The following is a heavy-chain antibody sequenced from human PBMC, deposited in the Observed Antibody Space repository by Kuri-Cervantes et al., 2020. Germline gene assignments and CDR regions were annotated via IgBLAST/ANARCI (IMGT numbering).Heavy chain of an antibody. V-gene: IGHV1-46*01. D-gene: IGHD4-23*01. CDR1: GYTFTSYY. CDR2: INPSGGST. CDR3: VRDPRRGQGGNSYYYYYYMDV. Sequence: ASVKVSCKASGYTFTSYYMHWVRQAPGQGLEWMGIINPSGGSTSYAQKFQGRVTMTRDTSTSTVYMELSSLRSEDTAVYYCVRDPRRGQGGNSYYYYYYMDVWGKGTTVTVSS. J-gene: IGHJ6*03.